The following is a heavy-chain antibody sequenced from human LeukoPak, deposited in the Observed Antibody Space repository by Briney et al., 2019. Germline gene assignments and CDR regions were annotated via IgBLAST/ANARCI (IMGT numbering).Heavy chain of an antibody. J-gene: IGHJ3*02. V-gene: IGHV4-31*03. D-gene: IGHD4-17*01. Sequence: PSQTLSLTCTVSGVSISSGGYYWSWIRQHPGKGLEWIGYIYYSGSTYYNPSLKSRVTISVDTSKNQFSLKLSSVAAADTAVYYCARDTVTTTFDALDIWGQGTMVTVSS. CDR3: ARDTVTTTFDALDI. CDR1: GVSISSGGYY. CDR2: IYYSGST.